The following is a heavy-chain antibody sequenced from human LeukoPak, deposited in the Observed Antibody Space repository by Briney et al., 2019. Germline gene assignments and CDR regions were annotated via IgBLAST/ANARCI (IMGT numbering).Heavy chain of an antibody. CDR3: ARENGDYVKWFDP. V-gene: IGHV3-64*01. Sequence: HPGGSLRLSCAASGFTFSSYAMHWVRQAPGKGLEYVSAISSNGGSTYYANSVKGRFTISRDNSKNTLYLQMGSLRAEDMAVYYCARENGDYVKWFDPWGQGTLVTVSS. D-gene: IGHD4-17*01. J-gene: IGHJ5*02. CDR1: GFTFSSYA. CDR2: ISSNGGST.